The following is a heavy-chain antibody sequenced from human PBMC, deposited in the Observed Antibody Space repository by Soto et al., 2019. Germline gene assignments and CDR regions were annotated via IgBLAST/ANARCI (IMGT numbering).Heavy chain of an antibody. Sequence: PGGSLRLSCAASGFTFSSYAMSWVRQAPGKGLGWVSAISGSGGSTYYADSVKGRFTISRDNSKNTLYLQMNSLRAEDTAVYYCAKDLESIPPTYDSHHDWFDSWGQGTLVTVSS. V-gene: IGHV3-23*01. CDR3: AKDLESIPPTYDSHHDWFDS. CDR1: GFTFSSYA. J-gene: IGHJ5*01. CDR2: ISGSGGST. D-gene: IGHD3-22*01.